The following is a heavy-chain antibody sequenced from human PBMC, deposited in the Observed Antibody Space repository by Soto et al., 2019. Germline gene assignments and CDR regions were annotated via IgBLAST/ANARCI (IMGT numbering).Heavy chain of an antibody. D-gene: IGHD6-6*01. V-gene: IGHV5-51*01. J-gene: IGHJ4*02. CDR2: IYPGDSDT. CDR1: GYSFASYW. CDR3: ARSATAARLRLDY. Sequence: PGESLKISCKGSGYSFASYWIGWVRQMPGKGLEWMGIIYPGDSDTRYSPSFQGQVTISADKSISTAYLQWSSLKASDTAMYYCARSATAARLRLDYWGQGTLVTVSS.